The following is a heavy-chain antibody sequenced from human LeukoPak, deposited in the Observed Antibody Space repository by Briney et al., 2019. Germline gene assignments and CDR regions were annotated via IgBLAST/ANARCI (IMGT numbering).Heavy chain of an antibody. Sequence: ASVKVSCKASGYTFTGYFLHWVRQAPGQGLEWMAWINPNNGDTNYAQKFQGRVTMTRDTSISTAYMELSKLRSDDTAVYYCARAMTTVVTPGGYWGQGTLVTVSS. CDR2: INPNNGDT. J-gene: IGHJ4*02. V-gene: IGHV1-2*02. CDR3: ARAMTTVVTPGGY. CDR1: GYTFTGYF. D-gene: IGHD4-23*01.